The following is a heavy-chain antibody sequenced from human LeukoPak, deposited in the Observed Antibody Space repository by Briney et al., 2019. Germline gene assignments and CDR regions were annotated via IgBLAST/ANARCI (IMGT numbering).Heavy chain of an antibody. Sequence: SVKVSCRASGGTFSNYAISWVRQAPGQGLEWMGGIIPIFGTANYAEKFRGRVTITADETTSTAYMELSRLKSEDTAVYYCARDSSEFRSLIPHWGQGTLVTVSS. J-gene: IGHJ1*01. CDR3: ARDSSEFRSLIPH. CDR2: IIPIFGTA. CDR1: GGTFSNYA. V-gene: IGHV1-69*13. D-gene: IGHD2-21*01.